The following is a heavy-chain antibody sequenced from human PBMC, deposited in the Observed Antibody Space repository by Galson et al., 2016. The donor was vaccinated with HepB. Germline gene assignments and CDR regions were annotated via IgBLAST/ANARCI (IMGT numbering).Heavy chain of an antibody. J-gene: IGHJ3*01. D-gene: IGHD4-17*01. CDR1: GFTFSSYA. Sequence: SLRLSCAASGFTFSSYALTWVRQAPGRGLEWVSDISAGGGETYYADSVKGRFTTSRDNSKNTLYLQMHSLRVDDTAVYYCARDLPDDSVEYFDVFDLWGQGTMVTVSS. CDR3: ARDLPDDSVEYFDVFDL. V-gene: IGHV3-23*01. CDR2: ISAGGGET.